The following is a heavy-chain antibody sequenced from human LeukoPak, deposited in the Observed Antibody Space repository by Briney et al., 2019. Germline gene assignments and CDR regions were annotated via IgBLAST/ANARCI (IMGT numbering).Heavy chain of an antibody. V-gene: IGHV4-4*07. Sequence: SETLSLTCTVSGGSISSYYWSWIRQPAGKGLEWIGRIYTSGSTNYNPSLKSRVTISVDTSKKQFSLKLTSVTAADTAVYYCARAAPIAAAYYFDYWGQGTLVTVSS. J-gene: IGHJ4*02. D-gene: IGHD6-13*01. CDR1: GGSISSYY. CDR2: IYTSGST. CDR3: ARAAPIAAAYYFDY.